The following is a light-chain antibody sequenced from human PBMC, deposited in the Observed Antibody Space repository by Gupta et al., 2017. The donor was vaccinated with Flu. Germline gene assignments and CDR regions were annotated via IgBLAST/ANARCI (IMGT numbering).Light chain of an antibody. CDR2: WAS. V-gene: IGKV4-1*01. CDR1: QNILYSSNNKNY. CDR3: QQYYNTPWT. Sequence: DIVMTQSPDSLAVSLGERATINCKSSQNILYSSNNKNYLAWYQQKPGQPPKLLIYWASTRESGVPDRFSGSGSGTDFTLTITSLQAEDVAVYYCQQYYNTPWTFGQGTKVESK. J-gene: IGKJ1*01.